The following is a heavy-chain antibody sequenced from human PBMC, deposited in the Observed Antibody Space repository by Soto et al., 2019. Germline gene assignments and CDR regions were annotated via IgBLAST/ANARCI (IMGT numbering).Heavy chain of an antibody. CDR3: ARGVSRDIVVVPAAYYIDV. CDR1: GYTFTSYD. CDR2: MNPNSGNT. V-gene: IGHV1-8*01. D-gene: IGHD2-2*01. Sequence: ASVKVSCKASGYTFTSYDINWVRQATGQGLEWMGWMNPNSGNTGYAQKFQGRVTMTRNTSISTAYMELSSLRSEDTAVYYCARGVSRDIVVVPAAYYIDVWGKGTTVTVSS. J-gene: IGHJ6*03.